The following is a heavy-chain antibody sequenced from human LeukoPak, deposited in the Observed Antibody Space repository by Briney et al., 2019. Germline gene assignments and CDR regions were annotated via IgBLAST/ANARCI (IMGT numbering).Heavy chain of an antibody. D-gene: IGHD3-22*01. CDR1: GFSFSSYD. CDR2: IGIGGDT. V-gene: IGHV3-13*01. CDR3: ARAARFLDSTGAHAFDL. J-gene: IGHJ3*01. Sequence: GGSLRLSCAGSGFSFSSYDMHWARQGTGKGLEWVSGIGIGGDTHYPGSVKGRFTISRENAENSLYLQMNSLRVGDTAVYYCARAARFLDSTGAHAFDLWGRGTLVTVSS.